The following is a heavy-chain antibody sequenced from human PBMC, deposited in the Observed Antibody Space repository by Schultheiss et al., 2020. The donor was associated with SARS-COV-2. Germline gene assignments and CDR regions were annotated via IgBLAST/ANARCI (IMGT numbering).Heavy chain of an antibody. J-gene: IGHJ4*02. CDR3: AHIMLKFGGVIVFDY. CDR1: GFSLSSSGAG. CDR2: IYWDGEK. V-gene: IGHV2-5*02. D-gene: IGHD3-16*02. Sequence: SGPTLVKPTETLTLTCPFSGFSLSSSGAGVGWIRQPPGKALEWLALIYWDGEKRYNPSLKNRLAIIKDTSKNQVVLTMTNMDPEDTATYYCAHIMLKFGGVIVFDYGGQGTLVTSPQ.